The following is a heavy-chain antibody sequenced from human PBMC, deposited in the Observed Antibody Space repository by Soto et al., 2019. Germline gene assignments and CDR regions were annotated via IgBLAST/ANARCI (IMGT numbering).Heavy chain of an antibody. CDR1: GFTFSSYG. V-gene: IGHV3-30*18. Sequence: HPGGSLRLSCAASGFTFSSYGMHWVRQAPGKGLEWVAVISYDGSNKYYADSVKGRFTISRDNSKNTLYLQMNSLRAEDTAVYYCAKATYYDSSGYELDYWGQGTLVTVSS. CDR2: ISYDGSNK. D-gene: IGHD3-22*01. J-gene: IGHJ4*02. CDR3: AKATYYDSSGYELDY.